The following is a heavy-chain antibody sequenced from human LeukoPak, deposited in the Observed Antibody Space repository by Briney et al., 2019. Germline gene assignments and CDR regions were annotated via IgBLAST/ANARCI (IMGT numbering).Heavy chain of an antibody. CDR3: AKVQTTVVSPPDS. Sequence: GGSLRLSCAASGFTFSSYAMSWVRQAPGKGLEWASTISATGGSTFYADSVKGRFTISRDNSKDTLYLQINSLRAEDTAVYFCAKVQTTVVSPPDSWGQGTLVTVSS. CDR1: GFTFSSYA. CDR2: ISATGGST. D-gene: IGHD4-23*01. J-gene: IGHJ4*02. V-gene: IGHV3-23*01.